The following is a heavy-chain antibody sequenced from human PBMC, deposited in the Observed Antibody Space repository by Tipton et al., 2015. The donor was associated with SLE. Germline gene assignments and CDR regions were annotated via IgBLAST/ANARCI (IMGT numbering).Heavy chain of an antibody. CDR2: INHSGYT. D-gene: IGHD3-16*01. V-gene: IGHV4-34*01. Sequence: TLSLTCAVYGGSFSGYYWSWIRQPPGKGLEWIGEINHSGYTNYNPSLKSRVTISVDTSKNQFSLKLSSVTAADTAVHYCASGKYDQGDDYWGQGTLVTVSS. J-gene: IGHJ4*02. CDR3: ASGKYDQGDDY. CDR1: GGSFSGYY.